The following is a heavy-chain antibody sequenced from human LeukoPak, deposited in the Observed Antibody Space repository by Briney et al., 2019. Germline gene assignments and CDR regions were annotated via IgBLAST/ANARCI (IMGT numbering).Heavy chain of an antibody. Sequence: PSETLSLTCTVSGGSISSSSYYWSWIRQPAGKGLEWIGRIYTSGSTNYNPSLKSRVTMSVDTSKNQFSLKLSSVTAADTAVYYCARDRGGSYYTDNWFDPWGQGTLVTVSS. CDR3: ARDRGGSYYTDNWFDP. J-gene: IGHJ5*02. D-gene: IGHD3-10*01. V-gene: IGHV4-61*02. CDR2: IYTSGST. CDR1: GGSISSSSYY.